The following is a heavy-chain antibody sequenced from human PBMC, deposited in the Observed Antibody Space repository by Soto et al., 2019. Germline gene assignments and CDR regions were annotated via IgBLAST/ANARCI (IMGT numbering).Heavy chain of an antibody. Sequence: SETLSLTCTVSGGSISSSSYYWGWIRQPPGKGLEWIGSIYYSGSTYYNPSLKSRVTISVDTSKNQFSLKLSSVTAADTAVYYCARHLLTMVRGFYYYYYMDVWGKGTTVTVS. CDR3: ARHLLTMVRGFYYYYYMDV. V-gene: IGHV4-39*01. D-gene: IGHD3-10*01. J-gene: IGHJ6*03. CDR1: GGSISSSSYY. CDR2: IYYSGST.